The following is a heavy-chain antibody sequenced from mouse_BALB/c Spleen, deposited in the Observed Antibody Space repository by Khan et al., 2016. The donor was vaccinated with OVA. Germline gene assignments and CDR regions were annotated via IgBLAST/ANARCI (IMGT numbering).Heavy chain of an antibody. Sequence: EVQGVESGGDLVKPGGSLKLSCATSGFTFSTYGMSWVRKTPDKRLEWVAAISSGGSYTYYPGSVKGRFTISRDNANNTLYLQMSSLKSEDTAIYYCTRLAYYYNSEGFAYWGQGTLVTVSA. CDR3: TRLAYYYNSEGFAY. V-gene: IGHV5-6*01. CDR1: GFTFSTYG. CDR2: ISSGGSYT. D-gene: IGHD1-1*01. J-gene: IGHJ3*01.